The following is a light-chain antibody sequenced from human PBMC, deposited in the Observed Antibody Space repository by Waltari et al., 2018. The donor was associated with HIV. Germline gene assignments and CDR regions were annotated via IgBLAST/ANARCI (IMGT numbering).Light chain of an antibody. Sequence: QSALTQPASVSGSPGQSITISCTGTSSDVGSYNYVSWSQQHPGKAPKLMIYEVSNRPSGVSNRFSGSKSGNTASLTISGLQAEDEADYYCSSYTSSSTLDVVFGGGTKVTVL. CDR3: SSYTSSSTLDVV. J-gene: IGLJ2*01. CDR2: EVS. V-gene: IGLV2-14*01. CDR1: SSDVGSYNY.